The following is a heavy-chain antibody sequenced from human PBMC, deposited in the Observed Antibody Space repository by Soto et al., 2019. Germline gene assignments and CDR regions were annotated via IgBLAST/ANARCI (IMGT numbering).Heavy chain of an antibody. CDR1: GFTFSSYG. CDR3: AKEGGLSGSYYISSSYYFDY. V-gene: IGHV3-30*18. CDR2: ISYDGGNT. Sequence: QVQLVESGGGVVQPGRSLRLSCVASGFTFSSYGMHWVRQAPGKGLEWVAIISYDGGNTYYADSVKGRFTISRDNSKNTLYLQMNSLRAEYTSVYYCAKEGGLSGSYYISSSYYFDYWGQGTLVTVSS. D-gene: IGHD1-26*01. J-gene: IGHJ4*02.